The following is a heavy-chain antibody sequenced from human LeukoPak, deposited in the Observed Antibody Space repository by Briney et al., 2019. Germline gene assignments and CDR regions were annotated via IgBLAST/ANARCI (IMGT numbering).Heavy chain of an antibody. CDR3: AKGARFGELFRAVDY. CDR1: GFTLSSYS. D-gene: IGHD3-10*01. Sequence: GGSLGLSCAASGFTLSSYSMNWVRQAPGKGLEWVSSISSSSSYIYYADSVKGRFTISRDNAKNSLYLQMNSLRAEDTAVYYCAKGARFGELFRAVDYWGQGTLVTVSS. V-gene: IGHV3-21*01. J-gene: IGHJ4*02. CDR2: ISSSSSYI.